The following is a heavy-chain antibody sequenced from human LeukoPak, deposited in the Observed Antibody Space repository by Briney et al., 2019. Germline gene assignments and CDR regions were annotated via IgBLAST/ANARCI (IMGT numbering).Heavy chain of an antibody. J-gene: IGHJ4*02. D-gene: IGHD3-3*01. CDR3: ARSADFWSGLDF. Sequence: GGSLRLSCAASGFHFDAYAMHWVRQALGKGLEWVSGISWNSGKMAYADSVKGRFTISRDNAENSLYLQMTSLRPEDMALYYCARSADFWSGLDFWGQGTLVTVSS. V-gene: IGHV3-9*03. CDR1: GFHFDAYA. CDR2: ISWNSGKM.